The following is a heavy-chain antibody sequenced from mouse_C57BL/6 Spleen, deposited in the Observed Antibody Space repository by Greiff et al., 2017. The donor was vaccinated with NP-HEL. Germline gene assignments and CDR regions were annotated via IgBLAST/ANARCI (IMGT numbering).Heavy chain of an antibody. CDR1: GFSFNTYA. CDR2: IRSKSNNYAT. J-gene: IGHJ2*01. Sequence: EVQLVESGGGLVQPKGSLKLSCAASGFSFNTYAMNWVRQAPGKGLEWVARIRSKSNNYATYYADSVKDRFTISRDDSESMLYLQMNNLKTEDTDMYYCVRSPYSNYAYYLDYWGQGTTLTVSS. D-gene: IGHD2-5*01. V-gene: IGHV10-1*01. CDR3: VRSPYSNYAYYLDY.